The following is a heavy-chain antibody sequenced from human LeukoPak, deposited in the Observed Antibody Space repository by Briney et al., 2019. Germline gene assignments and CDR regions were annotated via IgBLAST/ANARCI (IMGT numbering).Heavy chain of an antibody. Sequence: SETLSLTCMVSGGSISSYYWSWIRQPAGKGLEWIGRIYTSGSTNYNPSLKSRVTMSVDTSKNQFSLKLSSVTASDTAVYYCARDIVVVVAATTGDYYYYGMDVWGQGTTVTVSS. V-gene: IGHV4-4*07. D-gene: IGHD2-15*01. J-gene: IGHJ6*02. CDR2: IYTSGST. CDR3: ARDIVVVVAATTGDYYYYGMDV. CDR1: GGSISSYY.